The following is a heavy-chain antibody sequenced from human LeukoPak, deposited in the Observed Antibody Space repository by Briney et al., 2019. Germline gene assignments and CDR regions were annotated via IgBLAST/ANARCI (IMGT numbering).Heavy chain of an antibody. V-gene: IGHV1-46*01. CDR1: GYTFTSYY. Sequence: GASVKVSCKASGYTFTSYYMHWERQAPGQWLEWMGIINPSGGSTSYAQKFQGRVTMTRDTSTSTVYMELSSLRSEDTAVYYCASLFSSGPLGGPWGQGTLVTVSS. J-gene: IGHJ5*02. CDR3: ASLFSSGPLGGP. CDR2: INPSGGST. D-gene: IGHD3-22*01.